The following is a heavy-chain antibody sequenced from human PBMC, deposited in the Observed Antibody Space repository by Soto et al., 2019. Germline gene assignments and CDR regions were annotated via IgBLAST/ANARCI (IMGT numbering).Heavy chain of an antibody. V-gene: IGHV4-31*03. CDR3: ARSIAVTGADY. Sequence: SETLSLTCTVSGGSISSGGYYWSWIRQHPGKGLEWIGYIYYSGSTYYNPSLKSRVTISVDTSKNQFSLKLSSVTAADTAVYYCARSIAVTGADYWGQGTLVTVSP. CDR1: GGSISSGGYY. J-gene: IGHJ4*02. CDR2: IYYSGST. D-gene: IGHD6-19*01.